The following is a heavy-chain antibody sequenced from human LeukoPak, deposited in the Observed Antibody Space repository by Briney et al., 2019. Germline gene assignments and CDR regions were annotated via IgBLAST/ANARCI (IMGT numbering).Heavy chain of an antibody. D-gene: IGHD3/OR15-3a*01. CDR1: GGSISSNNW. J-gene: IGHJ4*02. V-gene: IGHV4-4*02. CDR2: VFHSGCT. Sequence: PSETLSLTCAVSGGSISSNNWWSWVRRPPGKGLEWIGEVFHSGCTNYNPSLKSRVTISVDKSKNQFSLKLTSVTAADTAVYYCARDQGTGFDYWGQGTLVTVSS. CDR3: ARDQGTGFDY.